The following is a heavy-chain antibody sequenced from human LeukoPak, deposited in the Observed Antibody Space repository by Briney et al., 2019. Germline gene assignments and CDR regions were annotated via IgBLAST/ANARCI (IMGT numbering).Heavy chain of an antibody. Sequence: GGSLRLSCAASGFSFSDHYMSWIRQAPGKGPEWVSYMSSSDNPIYYADSVKGRFTISRDNAKNSLYLQMNNLRAEDTAVYYCARDRVGSSTSCYDYWGQGTLVTVSS. CDR1: GFSFSDHY. CDR3: ARDRVGSSTSCYDY. D-gene: IGHD2-2*01. CDR2: MSSSDNPI. V-gene: IGHV3-11*01. J-gene: IGHJ4*02.